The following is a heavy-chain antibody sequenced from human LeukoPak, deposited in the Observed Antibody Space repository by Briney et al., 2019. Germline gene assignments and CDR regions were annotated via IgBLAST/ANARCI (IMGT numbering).Heavy chain of an antibody. CDR3: ARAGISGWYHFDY. D-gene: IGHD6-19*01. V-gene: IGHV3-66*01. CDR2: IYSGGST. Sequence: PGGSLRLSCAASGFTVSSNYMSWVRQAPGKGLEWVSVIYSGGSTYYADSVKGRFTISRDNSMNTLYLQMNSLRAEDTAVYYCARAGISGWYHFDYWGQGTLVTVSS. CDR1: GFTVSSNY. J-gene: IGHJ4*02.